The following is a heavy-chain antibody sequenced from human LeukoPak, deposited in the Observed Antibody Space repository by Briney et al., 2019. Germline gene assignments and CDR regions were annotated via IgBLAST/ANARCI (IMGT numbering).Heavy chain of an antibody. CDR1: GGSISSSSYY. CDR3: ARAQTNKDYGDHTIDY. Sequence: ASETLSLTCTVSGGSISSSSYYWGWIRQPPGKGLEWIGSIYYSGSTYYNPSLKSRVTISVDTSKNQFSLKLSSVTAADTAVYYCARAQTNKDYGDHTIDYWGQGTLVTVSS. V-gene: IGHV4-39*07. J-gene: IGHJ4*02. D-gene: IGHD4-17*01. CDR2: IYYSGST.